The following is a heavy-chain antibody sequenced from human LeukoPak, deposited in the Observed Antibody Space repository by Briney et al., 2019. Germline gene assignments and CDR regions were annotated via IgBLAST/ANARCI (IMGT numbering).Heavy chain of an antibody. CDR1: GDSISSYY. V-gene: IGHV4-59*01. CDR2: IYYSGST. D-gene: IGHD1-26*01. J-gene: IGHJ4*02. Sequence: SETLSLTCTVSGDSISSYYWSWIRQPPGKGLEWIGYIYYSGSTNYNPSLKSRVTISVNTSKNQFSLKLSSVTAADTALYYCARGIDGGSSFDYWGQGTLVTVSS. CDR3: ARGIDGGSSFDY.